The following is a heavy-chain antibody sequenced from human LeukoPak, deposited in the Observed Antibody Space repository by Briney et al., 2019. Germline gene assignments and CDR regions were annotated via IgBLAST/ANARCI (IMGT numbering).Heavy chain of an antibody. D-gene: IGHD3-22*01. CDR2: IYYGGST. Sequence: SETLSLTCTVSGGSISSSSYYWGWIRQPPGKGLEWIGSIYYGGSTYYNPSLKSRVTISVDTSKNQFSLKLSSVTAADTAVYYCARSYYDLYYFDYWGQGTLVTVSS. CDR3: ARSYYDLYYFDY. CDR1: GGSISSSSYY. V-gene: IGHV4-39*01. J-gene: IGHJ4*02.